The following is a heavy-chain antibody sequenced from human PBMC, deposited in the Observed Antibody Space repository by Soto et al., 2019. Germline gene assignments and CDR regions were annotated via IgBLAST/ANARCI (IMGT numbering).Heavy chain of an antibody. CDR2: ISYDGSNK. CDR1: GFTFSSYG. CDR3: AKDQYSGSYYYDY. D-gene: IGHD1-26*01. V-gene: IGHV3-30*18. J-gene: IGHJ4*02. Sequence: LRLSCAASGFTFSSYGMHWVRQAPGKGLEWVAVISYDGSNKYYADSVKGRFTISRDNSKNTLYLQMNSLRAEDTAVYYCAKDQYSGSYYYDYWGQGTLVTVSS.